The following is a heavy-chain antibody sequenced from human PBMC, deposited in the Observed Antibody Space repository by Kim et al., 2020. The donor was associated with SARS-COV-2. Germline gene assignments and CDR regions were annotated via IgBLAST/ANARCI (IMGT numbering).Heavy chain of an antibody. CDR2: ISSSGSFT. J-gene: IGHJ6*01. CDR1: GFTSSFGSFG. CDR3: ARDTSLSSAYNPFYYG. Sequence: LSLTCGVSGFTSSFGSFGMNWVRQAPGRGLEWVAFISSSGSFTYHADSVEGRFTISRDNAKNSLYLQMNSLRAEDTAVYYCARDTSLSSAYNPFYYG. D-gene: IGHD5-12*01. V-gene: IGHV3-21*01.